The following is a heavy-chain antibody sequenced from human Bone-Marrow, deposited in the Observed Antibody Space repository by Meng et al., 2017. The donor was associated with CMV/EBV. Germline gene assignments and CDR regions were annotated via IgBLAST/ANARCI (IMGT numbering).Heavy chain of an antibody. CDR1: GFALSDRY. V-gene: IGHV3-11*04. CDR2: ISSSGSTI. CDR3: ARGAYSSSWYYFDY. Sequence: SGFALSDRYKRWIRQAPGKGLEWVSYISSSGSTIYYADSVKGRFTISRENDKNSLYLQMNSLRAEDTAVYYCARGAYSSSWYYFDYWGQGTLVTVSS. J-gene: IGHJ4*02. D-gene: IGHD6-13*01.